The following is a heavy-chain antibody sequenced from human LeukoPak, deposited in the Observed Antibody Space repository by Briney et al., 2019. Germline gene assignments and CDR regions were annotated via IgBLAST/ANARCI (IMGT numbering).Heavy chain of an antibody. CDR1: GYSFTNYW. J-gene: IGHJ4*02. Sequence: GESLKISCKGSGYSFTNYWIGWVRQMPGKCLEWMGIIYPGDSDTRYRPSFQGQVTISADKSISTAYLQWDSLKASDTAMYYCATRLKFGEFPYYFDYWAQGTLVTVSS. CDR2: IYPGDSDT. V-gene: IGHV5-51*01. D-gene: IGHD3-10*01. CDR3: ATRLKFGEFPYYFDY.